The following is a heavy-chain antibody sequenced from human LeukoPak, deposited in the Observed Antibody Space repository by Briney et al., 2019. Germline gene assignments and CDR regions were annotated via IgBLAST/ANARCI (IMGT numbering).Heavy chain of an antibody. CDR3: ARDERGSRWPYYYYGMDV. CDR2: IKQDGSEK. J-gene: IGHJ6*02. D-gene: IGHD6-13*01. CDR1: GFSFSNYW. Sequence: GGSLRLSCAASGFSFSNYWMNWVRQAPGKGLEWVANIKQDGSEKYYVDSVKGRFTISRDNAKNSLYLQMNSLRAEDTAVYYCARDERGSRWPYYYYGMDVWGQGTTVTVSS. V-gene: IGHV3-7*01.